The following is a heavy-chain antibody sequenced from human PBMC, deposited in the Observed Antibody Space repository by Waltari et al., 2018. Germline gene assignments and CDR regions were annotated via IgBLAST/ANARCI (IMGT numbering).Heavy chain of an antibody. CDR3: ARGVHSTAWIVDY. Sequence: VQLVQSGAEVKKPGASVKVSCMTSGYTFTSHGMHWVRQAPGQRPEWMGWSNTVNGDTRYSQKFQIRVTFTRDTSASTVSVELSSLTSEDTAVYYCARGVHSTAWIVDYWGQGTLVTVSS. CDR1: GYTFTSHG. CDR2: SNTVNGDT. D-gene: IGHD6-13*01. J-gene: IGHJ4*02. V-gene: IGHV1-3*04.